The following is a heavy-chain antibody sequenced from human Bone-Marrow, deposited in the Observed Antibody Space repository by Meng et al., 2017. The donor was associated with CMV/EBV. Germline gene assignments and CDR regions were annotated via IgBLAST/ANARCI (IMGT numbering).Heavy chain of an antibody. J-gene: IGHJ6*02. CDR2: INHSGST. V-gene: IGHV4-34*01. Sequence: SQTLSLTCAVYGGSFSGYYWSWIRQPPGKGLEWIGEINHSGSTNYNPSLKSRVTISVDTSKNQFSLKLSSVTAADTAVYYCARTMHCSSTSCYGRYYYYGMAVWGQGHTVNVSS. D-gene: IGHD2-2*01. CDR1: GGSFSGYY. CDR3: ARTMHCSSTSCYGRYYYYGMAV.